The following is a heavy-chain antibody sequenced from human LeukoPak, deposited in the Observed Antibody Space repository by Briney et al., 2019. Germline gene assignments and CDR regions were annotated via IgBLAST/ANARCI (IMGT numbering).Heavy chain of an antibody. D-gene: IGHD3-3*01. J-gene: IGHJ4*02. CDR1: GYSFTSYW. V-gene: IGHV5-51*01. Sequence: GESLKISCKGSGYSFTSYWIGWVRQMPGKGLEWMGIIYPGDSDTRYSPSFQGQFTISADKSISTAYLQWSSLKASDTAMYYCARHRTPYDFWSGYDDYWGQGTLVTVSS. CDR3: ARHRTPYDFWSGYDDY. CDR2: IYPGDSDT.